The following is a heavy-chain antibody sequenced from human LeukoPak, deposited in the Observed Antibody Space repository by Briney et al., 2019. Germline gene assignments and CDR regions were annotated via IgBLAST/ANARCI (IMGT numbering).Heavy chain of an antibody. D-gene: IGHD3-10*01. CDR2: INPNSGGT. CDR1: GYTFTGYY. CDR3: ARVGRSGSYYRYFDY. Sequence: ASVKVSCKASGYTFTGYYMHWVRQAPGQGLEWMGWINPNSGGTNYAQKFQGWVTMTRDTSISTAYMELSRLRSDDTAVYYCARVGRSGSYYRYFDYWGQGTPVTVSS. V-gene: IGHV1-2*04. J-gene: IGHJ4*02.